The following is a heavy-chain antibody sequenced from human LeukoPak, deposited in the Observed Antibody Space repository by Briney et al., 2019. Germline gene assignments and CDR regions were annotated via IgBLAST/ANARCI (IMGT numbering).Heavy chain of an antibody. CDR2: MNPNIGNT. Sequence: ASVKVSCKASGYTFTAHDINWVRQATGHGLEWIGWMNPNIGNTGYAQKFQGRVTITRNTSTSTAYMELSSLRSEDTAVYYCARRSGWASFDYWGQGTLVTVSS. CDR3: ARRSGWASFDY. J-gene: IGHJ4*02. D-gene: IGHD6-19*01. V-gene: IGHV1-8*03. CDR1: GYTFTAHD.